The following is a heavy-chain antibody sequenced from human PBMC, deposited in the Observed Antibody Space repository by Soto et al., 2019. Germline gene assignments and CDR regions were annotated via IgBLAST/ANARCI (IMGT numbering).Heavy chain of an antibody. J-gene: IGHJ4*02. CDR1: GFTFSNAW. V-gene: IGHV3-15*07. CDR2: IKSKTDGGTT. D-gene: IGHD3-16*02. Sequence: GGSLRLSCAASGFTFSNAWMNWVRQAPGKGLEWVGRIKSKTDGGTTDYAAPVKGRFTISRDDSKKTLYLQMNSLKTEDTAVYYCTTTAFVWGSYRYFLDYWGQGTLVTVSS. CDR3: TTTAFVWGSYRYFLDY.